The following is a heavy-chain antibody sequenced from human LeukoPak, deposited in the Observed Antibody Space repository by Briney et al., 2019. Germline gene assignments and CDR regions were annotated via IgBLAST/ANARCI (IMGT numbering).Heavy chain of an antibody. J-gene: IGHJ4*02. CDR2: INSDGSST. V-gene: IGHV3-74*01. Sequence: PGGSLRLSCAASGFTFSSYWMHWVRQAPGKGLVWVSRINSDGSSTSYADSVKGRFTISRDNAKNSLSLQMNSLRAEDTAVYFCARDRSPVAPYFFDSWGQGTLVTVSS. CDR3: ARDRSPVAPYFFDS. CDR1: GFTFSSYW. D-gene: IGHD6-19*01.